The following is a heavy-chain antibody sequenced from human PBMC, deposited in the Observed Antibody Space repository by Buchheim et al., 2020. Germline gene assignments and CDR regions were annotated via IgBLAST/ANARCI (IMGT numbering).Heavy chain of an antibody. CDR1: GFTFSSYT. CDR3: ARAIDYSGNYLAY. D-gene: IGHD1-26*01. J-gene: IGHJ4*02. CDR2: ISSGSTYM. Sequence: EVQLVESGGGLVKPGGSLRLSCSSSGFTFSSYTMNWVRQAPGKGLEWVASISSGSTYMFYADSVKGRFTISRDNAKKSLYLQMKSLRAEDTAVYFCARAIDYSGNYLAYWGQGTL. V-gene: IGHV3-21*02.